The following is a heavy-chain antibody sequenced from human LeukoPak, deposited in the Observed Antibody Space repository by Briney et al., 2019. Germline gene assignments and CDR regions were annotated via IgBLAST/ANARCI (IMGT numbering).Heavy chain of an antibody. Sequence: GGSLRLSCAASGFTFSSYAMSWVRQAPGKEREGVSAISGSGGSTYYADSVKGRFSISRDNSKNTLYLQMNSLRAEDTAVYYCAKEGAVAAPSNWFDPWGQGTLVTVSS. CDR3: AKEGAVAAPSNWFDP. V-gene: IGHV3-23*01. CDR1: GFTFSSYA. J-gene: IGHJ5*02. CDR2: ISGSGGST. D-gene: IGHD6-13*01.